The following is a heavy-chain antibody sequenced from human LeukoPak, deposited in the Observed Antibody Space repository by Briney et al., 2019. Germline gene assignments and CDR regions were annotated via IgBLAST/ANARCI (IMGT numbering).Heavy chain of an antibody. CDR2: IYYSGST. CDR1: GGSISSSSYY. V-gene: IGHV4-39*07. Sequence: SETLSLTCTVSGGSISSSSYYWGWIRQPPGKGLEWIGSIYYSGSTYYNPSLKSRVTISLDTSKNQFSLKLSSVTAADTAVYYCARDRSGYSGRGYMDVWGKGTTVTVSS. J-gene: IGHJ6*03. CDR3: ARDRSGYSGRGYMDV. D-gene: IGHD5-12*01.